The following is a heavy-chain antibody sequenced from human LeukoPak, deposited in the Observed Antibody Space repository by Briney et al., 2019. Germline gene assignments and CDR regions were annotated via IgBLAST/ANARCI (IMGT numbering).Heavy chain of an antibody. CDR2: ISGSGGST. D-gene: IGHD3-22*01. Sequence: QPGGSLRLSCAASGFTFSSYAMSWVRQAPGKGLEWVTAISGSGGSTYYADSVKGRFTISRDNSKNTLYLQMNSLRAEDTAVYYCAKMVRIVVVITTFDYWGQGTLVTVSS. V-gene: IGHV3-23*01. CDR1: GFTFSSYA. J-gene: IGHJ4*02. CDR3: AKMVRIVVVITTFDY.